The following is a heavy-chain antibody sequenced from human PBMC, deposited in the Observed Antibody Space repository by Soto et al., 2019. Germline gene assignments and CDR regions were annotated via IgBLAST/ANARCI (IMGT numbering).Heavy chain of an antibody. CDR3: ARGGRGGAPKHFDY. CDR2: IGTAGDP. V-gene: IGHV3-13*05. D-gene: IGHD3-10*01. CDR1: GFTFSSYD. J-gene: IGHJ4*02. Sequence: GGSLRLSCAASGFTFSSYDMHWVRQATGKGLEWVSAIGTAGDPYYPGSVKGRFTISRENAKNSLYLQMNSLRAGDTAVYYCARGGRGGAPKHFDYWGQGTLVTVSS.